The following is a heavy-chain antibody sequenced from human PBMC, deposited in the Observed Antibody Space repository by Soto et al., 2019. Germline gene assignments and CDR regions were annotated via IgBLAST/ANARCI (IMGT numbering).Heavy chain of an antibody. CDR1: GFTFSSYE. CDR3: ASKIQLWLFDY. V-gene: IGHV3-48*03. D-gene: IGHD5-18*01. J-gene: IGHJ4*02. Sequence: GGSLRLSCAASGFTFSSYEMNWVRQAPGKGLEWVSYISSSGSTIYYADSVKGRFTISRDNAKNSLYLQMNSLRAEDTAVYYCASKIQLWLFDYWGQGTLVTVSS. CDR2: ISSSGSTI.